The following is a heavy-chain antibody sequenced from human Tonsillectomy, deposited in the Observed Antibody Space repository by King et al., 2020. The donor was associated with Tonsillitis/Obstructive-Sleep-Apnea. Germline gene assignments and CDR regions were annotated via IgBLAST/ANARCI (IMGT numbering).Heavy chain of an antibody. CDR3: APGAPFDY. J-gene: IGHJ4*02. CDR2: IRSKAYGGTT. CDR1: GFTFGDYA. D-gene: IGHD7-27*01. Sequence: VQLVESGGGLVQPGRSLRLSCIASGFTFGDYAMSWVRQAPGKGLEWVGFIRSKAYGGTTENAAPVKGRFTISREHSKSIADLQMNSLKTEDTAVYYRAPGAPFDYWGERTLVTVSS. V-gene: IGHV3-49*04.